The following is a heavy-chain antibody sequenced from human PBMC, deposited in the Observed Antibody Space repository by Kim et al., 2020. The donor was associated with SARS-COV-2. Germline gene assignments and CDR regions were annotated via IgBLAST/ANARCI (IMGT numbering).Heavy chain of an antibody. V-gene: IGHV1-18*01. D-gene: IGHD3-22*01. CDR3: ARESGHYYDSSGPLDY. Sequence: ASVKVSCKASGYTFTSYGISWVRQAPGQGLEWMGWISAYNGNTNYAQKLQGRVTMTTDTSTSTAYMELRSLRSDDTAVYYCARESGHYYDSSGPLDYWGQGTLVTVSS. J-gene: IGHJ4*02. CDR2: ISAYNGNT. CDR1: GYTFTSYG.